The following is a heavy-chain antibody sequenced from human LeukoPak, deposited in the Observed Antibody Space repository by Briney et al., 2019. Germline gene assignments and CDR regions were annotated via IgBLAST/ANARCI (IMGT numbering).Heavy chain of an antibody. D-gene: IGHD6-19*01. J-gene: IGHJ5*02. V-gene: IGHV1-24*01. Sequence: ASVKVSCKVSGYTLTELSMHWVRQAPGKGLEWMGGFDPEDGETIYAQKFQGRVTMTEDTSTDKAYMELSSLRSEDTAVYYCATDRGYSSGWYDGWFDPWGQGTLVTVSS. CDR2: FDPEDGET. CDR3: ATDRGYSSGWYDGWFDP. CDR1: GYTLTELS.